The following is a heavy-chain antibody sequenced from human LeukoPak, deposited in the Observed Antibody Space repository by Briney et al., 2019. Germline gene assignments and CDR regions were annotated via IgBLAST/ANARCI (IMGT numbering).Heavy chain of an antibody. CDR1: GYTFTSYY. Sequence: ASVRVSCKASGYTFTSYYMHWVRQAPGQGLEWMGIINPSGGSTSYAQKFRGRVTMTRDTSTSTVYMELSSLRSEDTAVYYCAKDSLDIVAYYYMDVWGKGTTVTVSS. CDR2: INPSGGST. V-gene: IGHV1-46*01. D-gene: IGHD2-15*01. J-gene: IGHJ6*03. CDR3: AKDSLDIVAYYYMDV.